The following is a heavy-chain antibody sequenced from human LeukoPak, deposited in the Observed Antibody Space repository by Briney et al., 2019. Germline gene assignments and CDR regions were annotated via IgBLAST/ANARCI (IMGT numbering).Heavy chain of an antibody. D-gene: IGHD6-19*01. V-gene: IGHV1-24*01. J-gene: IGHJ3*02. Sequence: GASVKVSCKVSGYTLTDLSMHWVRQAPGKGLEWMGGFDPEDDETIYAQKFQGRVTMTEDTSTDTAYMELRSLRSEDTAVYYCTTDLGSGGWYSGAFDIWGQGTMVTVSS. CDR3: TTDLGSGGWYSGAFDI. CDR1: GYTLTDLS. CDR2: FDPEDDET.